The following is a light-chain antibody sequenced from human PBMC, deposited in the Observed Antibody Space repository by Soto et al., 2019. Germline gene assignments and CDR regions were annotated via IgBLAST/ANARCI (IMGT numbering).Light chain of an antibody. J-gene: IGKJ1*01. V-gene: IGKV1-39*01. Sequence: DIQMTHSPSSLSASVGDRVTITCXASQDISNYLNWYQQKPGKAPKLLIYDASNLETGVPSRFSGSGSGTDFTLTISSLQPEDFATYYCQQSYSTPRTFGQGTKVDIK. CDR3: QQSYSTPRT. CDR1: QDISNY. CDR2: DAS.